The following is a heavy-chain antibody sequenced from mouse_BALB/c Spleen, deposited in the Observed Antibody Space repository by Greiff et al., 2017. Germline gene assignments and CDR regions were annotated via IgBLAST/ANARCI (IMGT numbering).Heavy chain of an antibody. V-gene: IGHV14-3*02. Sequence: VQLQQSGAELVKPGASVKLSCTASGFNIKDTYMHWVKQRPEQGLEWIGRIDPANGNTEYDPKFQGKATITADTSSNTAYLQLSSLTSEDTAVYYCAPITSETMDYWGQGTSVTVSS. CDR2: IDPANGNT. J-gene: IGHJ4*01. CDR1: GFNIKDTY. D-gene: IGHD2-4*01. CDR3: APITSETMDY.